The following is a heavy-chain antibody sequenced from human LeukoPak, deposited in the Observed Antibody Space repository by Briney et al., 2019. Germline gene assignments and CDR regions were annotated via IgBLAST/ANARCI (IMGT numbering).Heavy chain of an antibody. J-gene: IGHJ4*02. CDR3: ARDRRRNPYLFDY. V-gene: IGHV1-2*02. CDR1: GYTFTCYY. D-gene: IGHD2/OR15-2a*01. Sequence: ASVKFSCKASGYTFTCYYMHWVRQAPGQGIECMGWINPNSGGTNYAQKFQGRVTMTRDTSISTAYMELSRLRSDDTAVYYCARDRRRNPYLFDYWGQGTLVTVSS. CDR2: INPNSGGT.